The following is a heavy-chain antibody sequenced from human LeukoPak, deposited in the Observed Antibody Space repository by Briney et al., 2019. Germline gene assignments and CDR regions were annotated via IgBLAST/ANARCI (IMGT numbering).Heavy chain of an antibody. CDR3: AKKASSLDYYGSGSYYVFGIWDY. V-gene: IGHV3-23*01. CDR2: ISGSGGST. J-gene: IGHJ4*02. CDR1: GFTFSSYG. D-gene: IGHD3-10*01. Sequence: PGGSLRLSCAASGFTFSSYGMSWVRQAPGKGLEWVSAISGSGGSTYYADSVKGRFTISRDNSKNTLYLQMNSLRAEDTAVYYCAKKASSLDYYGSGSYYVFGIWDYWGQGTLVTVSS.